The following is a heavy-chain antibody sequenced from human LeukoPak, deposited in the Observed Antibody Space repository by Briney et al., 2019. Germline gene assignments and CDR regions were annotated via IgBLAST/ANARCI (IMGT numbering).Heavy chain of an antibody. CDR2: ISSSSTYI. Sequence: GGSLSLTCAASGFTFSDYSMNWVRQAPGKGLEWVSSISSSSTYIYYADSVKGRFTISRDNAKNSLYLQMNSLRAEDAAVYYCARSSRSSSRVPFHPWGGGTLVSVSS. CDR1: GFTFSDYS. CDR3: ARSSRSSSRVPFHP. D-gene: IGHD6-13*01. J-gene: IGHJ5*02. V-gene: IGHV3-21*01.